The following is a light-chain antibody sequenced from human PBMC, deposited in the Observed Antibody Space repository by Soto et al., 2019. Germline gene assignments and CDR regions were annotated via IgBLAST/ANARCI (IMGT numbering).Light chain of an antibody. CDR2: DVS. V-gene: IGLV2-14*01. CDR1: SSDVGGYNY. J-gene: IGLJ1*01. CDR3: SSYTSSSTLCV. Sequence: QSALTQPASVSGSPGQSITISCTGTSSDVGGYNYVSWYQQHPGKAPKLMIYDVSHRPSGVSNRFSGSKSGNTASLTISGLQADDEADYYCSSYTSSSTLCVFGTGTKLTVL.